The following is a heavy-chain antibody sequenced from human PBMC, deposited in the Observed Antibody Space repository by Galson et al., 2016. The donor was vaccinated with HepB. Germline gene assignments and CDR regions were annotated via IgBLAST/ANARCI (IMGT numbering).Heavy chain of an antibody. V-gene: IGHV3-23*01. CDR3: AKDGYFASGSALYGMDV. Sequence: SLRLSCAASGFTFSDYAMSWVRQAPGKGLEWVSGINGHGADTYYADSVKGRFTISRDNSKNTVYLQMNSLRVEDTALYYCAKDGYFASGSALYGMDVWGQGTTVTVSS. J-gene: IGHJ6*02. CDR2: INGHGADT. D-gene: IGHD3-10*01. CDR1: GFTFSDYA.